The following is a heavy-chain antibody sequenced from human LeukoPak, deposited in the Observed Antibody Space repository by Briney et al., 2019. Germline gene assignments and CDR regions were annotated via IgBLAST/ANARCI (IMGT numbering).Heavy chain of an antibody. CDR1: GGSIGSSGYY. J-gene: IGHJ5*02. Sequence: PSETLSLTCTVSGGSIGSSGYYWGWIRQPPGKGLEWIGSIYYSGSTYYNPSLKSRVTMSVDTSKNHFSLKLSSVTAADTAVYYCARHAPLGYSSVWYPPPNWFDPWGQGTLVTVSS. CDR3: ARHAPLGYSSVWYPPPNWFDP. D-gene: IGHD6-19*01. V-gene: IGHV4-39*01. CDR2: IYYSGST.